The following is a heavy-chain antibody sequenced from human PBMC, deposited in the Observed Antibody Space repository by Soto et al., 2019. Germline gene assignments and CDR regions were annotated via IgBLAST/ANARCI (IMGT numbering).Heavy chain of an antibody. V-gene: IGHV3-23*01. CDR3: AKSHPSSWAYFDS. Sequence: EVQLLESGGGLVLPGGSLRLSCAASGFTFGSYAMSWVRQAPGKGLEWVATISGSGDSTYYADSMQGRLTISRDNSKNTLYLQMNSLRAEDTAIFSCAKSHPSSWAYFDSWGQGTLVTVSS. CDR2: ISGSGDST. CDR1: GFTFGSYA. J-gene: IGHJ4*02. D-gene: IGHD6-13*01.